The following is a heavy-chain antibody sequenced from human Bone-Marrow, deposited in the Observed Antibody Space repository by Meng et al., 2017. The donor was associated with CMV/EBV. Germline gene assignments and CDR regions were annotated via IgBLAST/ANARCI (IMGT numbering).Heavy chain of an antibody. D-gene: IGHD1-26*01. J-gene: IGHJ6*02. V-gene: IGHV3-11*01. Sequence: GGSLRLSCAASGFTFSDYYMSWIRQAPGKGLEWVSYISSSGSTIYYADSVKGRFTISRDNAKSSLYLQMNSLIAEDTAVYYCARVVGATPYGMDVWGQGTTVTVSS. CDR2: ISSSGSTI. CDR3: ARVVGATPYGMDV. CDR1: GFTFSDYY.